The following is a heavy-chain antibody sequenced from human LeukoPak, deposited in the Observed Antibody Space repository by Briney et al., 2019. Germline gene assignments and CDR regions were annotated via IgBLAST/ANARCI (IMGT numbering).Heavy chain of an antibody. Sequence: ASVKISCKASVYTXTGYYIHWVRQAPGQGLEWVAWINPNSGDTHYAQNFQGRVTMTRDTSISTASMDLSRLRSDDTAVYYCARAPKNDAYDIWGRGTMVTVSS. V-gene: IGHV1-2*02. CDR2: INPNSGDT. CDR1: VYTXTGYY. J-gene: IGHJ3*02. CDR3: ARAPKNDAYDI.